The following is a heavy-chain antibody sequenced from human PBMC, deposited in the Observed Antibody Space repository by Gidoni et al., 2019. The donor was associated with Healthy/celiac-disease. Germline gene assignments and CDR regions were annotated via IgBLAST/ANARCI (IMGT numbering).Heavy chain of an antibody. J-gene: IGHJ4*02. CDR1: GYSIRSGYY. CDR2: SDHCGST. CDR3: ARDSSSPAWPGVSDY. Sequence: QVQLQESGTGLVKPSVTLSLTCAVSGYSIRSGYYWVWIRQPPGKGLEWIGCSDHCGSTYYNPSLKSRVTISVAPSKNQFSLKLSSVTAADTVVYYCARDSSSPAWPGVSDYWGQGTLVTVSS. V-gene: IGHV4-38-2*02. D-gene: IGHD6-13*01.